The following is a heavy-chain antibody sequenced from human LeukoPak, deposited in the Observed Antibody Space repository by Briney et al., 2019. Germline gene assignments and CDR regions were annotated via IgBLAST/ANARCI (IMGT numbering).Heavy chain of an antibody. Sequence: GRSLTLSCAASGCTFSNYAMHWVRQAPGKGLEWVAVIWYDGSNKFYADSVKGRFTISRDNSKDTLYLQMNSLRADDTAVYYCARVNIYYFGMDVWGQGTTVTVSS. CDR2: IWYDGSNK. CDR1: GCTFSNYA. V-gene: IGHV3-33*01. D-gene: IGHD1/OR15-1a*01. J-gene: IGHJ6*02. CDR3: ARVNIYYFGMDV.